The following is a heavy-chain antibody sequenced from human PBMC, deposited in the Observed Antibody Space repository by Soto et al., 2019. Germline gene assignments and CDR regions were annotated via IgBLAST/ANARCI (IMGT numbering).Heavy chain of an antibody. CDR3: ARDKYCSGGSCYSYYYGMDV. Sequence: QVQLVQSGAEVKKPGSSVKVSCKASGGTFSSYAISWVRQAPGQGLEWMGGIIPIFGTANYAQKFQGRVTITEDEPTSTAYMELSSLRSEDTAVYYCARDKYCSGGSCYSYYYGMDVWGQGTTVTVSS. J-gene: IGHJ6*02. CDR1: GGTFSSYA. CDR2: IIPIFGTA. V-gene: IGHV1-69*01. D-gene: IGHD2-15*01.